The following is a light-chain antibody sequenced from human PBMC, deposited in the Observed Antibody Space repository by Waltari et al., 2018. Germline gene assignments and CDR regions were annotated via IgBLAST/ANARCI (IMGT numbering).Light chain of an antibody. CDR1: QSVSSY. J-gene: IGKJ5*01. CDR3: QQRSNGPIT. CDR2: DAS. Sequence: EIVLTQSPATLSLSPGERATLSCRASQSVSSYLAWYQQKPGQAPRLLIYDASNRATCSPASFSGSGSGTDFTLTISSLEPEDFAVYYCQQRSNGPITFGQGTRLEIK. V-gene: IGKV3-11*01.